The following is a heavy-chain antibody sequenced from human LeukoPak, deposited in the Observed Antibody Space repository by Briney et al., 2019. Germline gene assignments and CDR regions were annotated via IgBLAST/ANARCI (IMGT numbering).Heavy chain of an antibody. J-gene: IGHJ4*02. CDR1: GFTFSSYA. CDR3: AKLSVAGTLVDY. CDR2: FSGGAGST. D-gene: IGHD6-19*01. Sequence: GGSLRLSCAASGFTFSSYAMGWVRQAPGKGLEWVSTFSGGAGSTYYADSVKGRFTISRDNSKNTHYLQMNSLRAEDTAVYYCAKLSVAGTLVDYWGQGTLVTVSS. V-gene: IGHV3-23*01.